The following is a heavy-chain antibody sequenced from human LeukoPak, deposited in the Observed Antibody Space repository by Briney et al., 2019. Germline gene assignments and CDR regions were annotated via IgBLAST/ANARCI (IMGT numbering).Heavy chain of an antibody. V-gene: IGHV4-39*01. CDR3: ATEPVLRYFDWSPGASGMDV. Sequence: SETLSLTCTVSGGSISSSSYYWGWIRQPPGEGLEWIGSIYYSGSTYYNPSLKSRVTISVDTSKNQFSLKLSSVTAADTAVYYCATEPVLRYFDWSPGASGMDVWGQGTTVTVAS. D-gene: IGHD3-9*01. CDR1: GGSISSSSYY. CDR2: IYYSGST. J-gene: IGHJ6*02.